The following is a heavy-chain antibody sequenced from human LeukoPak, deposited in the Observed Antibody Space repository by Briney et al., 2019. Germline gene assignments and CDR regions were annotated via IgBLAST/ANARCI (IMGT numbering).Heavy chain of an antibody. V-gene: IGHV3-30*04. J-gene: IGHJ4*02. D-gene: IGHD3-16*01. CDR2: ISYAGSNK. Sequence: GGSLRLSCAASGFTFRNYAMHWVRQAPVKGLEWVAVISYAGSNKYYADSVKGRFTISRDNSKNTLYLQMNSLRPEDTAVYYCARGGPAPNNYAYYYFDYWGQGTLVTVSS. CDR3: ARGGPAPNNYAYYYFDY. CDR1: GFTFRNYA.